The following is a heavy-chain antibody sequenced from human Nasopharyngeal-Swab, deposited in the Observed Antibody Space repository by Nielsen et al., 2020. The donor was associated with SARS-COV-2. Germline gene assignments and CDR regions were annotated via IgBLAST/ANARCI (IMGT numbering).Heavy chain of an antibody. J-gene: IGHJ4*02. Sequence: ASVKVSCKASGGTFSSYAISWVRQAPGQGLEWMGWMNPNSGNTGYAQKFQGRVTMTRNTSISTAYMELSSLRSEDTAVYYCASARQTRYYYDSSGSNFDYWGQGTLVTVSS. CDR2: MNPNSGNT. D-gene: IGHD3-22*01. V-gene: IGHV1-8*02. CDR3: ASARQTRYYYDSSGSNFDY. CDR1: GGTFSSYA.